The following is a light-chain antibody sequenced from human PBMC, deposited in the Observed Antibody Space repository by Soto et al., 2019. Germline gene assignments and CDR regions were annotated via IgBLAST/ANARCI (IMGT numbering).Light chain of an antibody. CDR2: DAS. CDR1: QSVSSGY. V-gene: IGKV3-20*01. J-gene: IGKJ4*01. Sequence: EIVLTQSPGTLSLSPGERATLSCRASQSVSSGYLAWYQHKPGQAPRLLIYDASSRATGIPDRFSGSGSGTDFTLTSSRLETEDCAVYYCQQDCSSPAFGGGTKVEIK. CDR3: QQDCSSPA.